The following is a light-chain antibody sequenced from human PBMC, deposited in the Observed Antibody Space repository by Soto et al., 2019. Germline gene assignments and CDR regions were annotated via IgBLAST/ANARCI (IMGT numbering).Light chain of an antibody. Sequence: QSALTQPPSASGSPGQSVTISCTGTSSDVGGYKYVSWYQQHPGKAPKLMIYEVSKRPSGVPDRFSGSKSGNTASLTVSGHQADDAADYYCSSSAGSILGVFGGGTKLTVL. CDR3: SSSAGSILGV. CDR1: SSDVGGYKY. V-gene: IGLV2-8*01. J-gene: IGLJ2*01. CDR2: EVS.